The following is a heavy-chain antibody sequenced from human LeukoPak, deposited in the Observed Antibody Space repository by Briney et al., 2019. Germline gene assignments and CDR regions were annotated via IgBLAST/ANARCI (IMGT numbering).Heavy chain of an antibody. CDR1: GFTVSSNY. J-gene: IGHJ4*02. D-gene: IGHD2-15*01. Sequence: GGSLRLSCAASGFTVSSNYMSWVRQAPGKGLEWVSVMYSGGTTYYAGSVKGRFTLSRDNSKNTLYLQMNSLRAEDTAAYYCARGYCSGGNCYHFDYWGQGALVTVSS. CDR2: MYSGGTT. CDR3: ARGYCSGGNCYHFDY. V-gene: IGHV3-53*01.